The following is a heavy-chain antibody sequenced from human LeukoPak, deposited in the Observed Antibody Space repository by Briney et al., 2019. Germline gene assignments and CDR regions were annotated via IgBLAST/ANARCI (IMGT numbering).Heavy chain of an antibody. D-gene: IGHD2-15*01. V-gene: IGHV4-59*01. J-gene: IGHJ5*02. CDR2: IYYSGST. CDR1: GGSISSYY. Sequence: PSETLSHTCTVSGGSISSYYWSWIRQPPGKGLEWIGYIYYSGSTNYNPSLKSRVTISVDTSKNQFSLKLSSVTAADTAVYYCAREVVVVVAATAYNWFDPWGQGTLVTVSS. CDR3: AREVVVVVAATAYNWFDP.